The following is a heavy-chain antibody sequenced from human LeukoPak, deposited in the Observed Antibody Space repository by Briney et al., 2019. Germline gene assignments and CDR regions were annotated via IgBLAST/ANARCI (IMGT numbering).Heavy chain of an antibody. Sequence: GGSLRLSCAASGFTFSSYAMHWVRQAPGKGLGWVAVISYDGSNKYYAASVMGRFTISRDNARNSLYLQMDSLRAEDTAVYFCARARGGRTYSETGGYPVFDNWGQGTLVTVSS. J-gene: IGHJ4*02. CDR1: GFTFSSYA. CDR3: ARARGGRTYSETGGYPVFDN. V-gene: IGHV3-30-3*01. D-gene: IGHD2-8*02. CDR2: ISYDGSNK.